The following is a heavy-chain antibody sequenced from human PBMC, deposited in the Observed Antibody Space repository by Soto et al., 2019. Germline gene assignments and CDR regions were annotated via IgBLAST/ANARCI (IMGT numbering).Heavy chain of an antibody. CDR2: IWHDGNNK. Sequence: PGGSLRVSCSASGFTFRNYGMHWVRQAPGKGLEWVAIIWHDGNNKYYADSVRGRFIISRDNSKNRLYLQMNSLRAEDTAVYYCASDLVGASDSYGLDVWGQGTPVPVSS. J-gene: IGHJ6*02. V-gene: IGHV3-33*01. D-gene: IGHD1-26*01. CDR1: GFTFRNYG. CDR3: ASDLVGASDSYGLDV.